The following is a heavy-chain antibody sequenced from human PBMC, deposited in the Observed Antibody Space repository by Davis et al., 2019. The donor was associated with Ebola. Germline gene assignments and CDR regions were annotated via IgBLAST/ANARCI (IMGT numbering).Heavy chain of an antibody. Sequence: ASVKVSCKASGYTFSSYTISWVRQAPGQGLEWMGQINPNSGDTTYAQKFQGRVTMTRDTSTSTVYMELSSLRSEDTTVYYCAREIKVGDTTRQYFVDYWGQGSLVTVAS. V-gene: IGHV1-2*06. CDR1: GYTFSSYT. J-gene: IGHJ4*02. D-gene: IGHD1-26*01. CDR2: INPNSGDT. CDR3: AREIKVGDTTRQYFVDY.